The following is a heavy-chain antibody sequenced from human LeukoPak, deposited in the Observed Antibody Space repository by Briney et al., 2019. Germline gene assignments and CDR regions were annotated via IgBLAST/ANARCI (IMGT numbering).Heavy chain of an antibody. Sequence: GGSLRLSCAASGFNFSSYSMNWVRQAPGKGLEWVSSISSSSSYIYYADSVKGRFTISRDNAKNSLYLQMNSLRAEDTAVYYCARGNYADCSGGSCYSGGDYWGQGTLVTVSS. D-gene: IGHD2-15*01. CDR3: ARGNYADCSGGSCYSGGDY. CDR1: GFNFSSYS. J-gene: IGHJ4*02. V-gene: IGHV3-21*01. CDR2: ISSSSSYI.